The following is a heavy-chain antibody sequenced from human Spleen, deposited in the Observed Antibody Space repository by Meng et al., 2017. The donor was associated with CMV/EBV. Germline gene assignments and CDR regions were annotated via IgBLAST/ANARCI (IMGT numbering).Heavy chain of an antibody. CDR1: GFTFSSYW. CDR2: IKQDGSEK. CDR3: ASSGDKAGMDV. J-gene: IGHJ6*02. D-gene: IGHD3-10*01. V-gene: IGHV3-7*01. Sequence: GESLKISCAASGFTFSSYWMSWVRQAPGKGLEWVANIKQDGSEKYYVDSVKGRFTISRDNAKNSLYLQMNSLRAEDTAVYYCASSGDKAGMDVWGQGTTVTVSS.